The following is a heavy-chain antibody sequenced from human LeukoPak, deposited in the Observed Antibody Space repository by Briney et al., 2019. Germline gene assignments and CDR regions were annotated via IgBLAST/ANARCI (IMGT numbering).Heavy chain of an antibody. V-gene: IGHV3-30*02. CDR2: IRYDGSNK. Sequence: GGSLRLSCAASGFTFSSYGMHWVRQAPGKGLEWVAFIRYDGSNKYYADSVKGRFTISRDNSKNTLYLQMNSLRAEDTAVYYCARQMVIGSSDDAFDIWGQGTMITVSS. J-gene: IGHJ3*02. D-gene: IGHD2-15*01. CDR1: GFTFSSYG. CDR3: ARQMVIGSSDDAFDI.